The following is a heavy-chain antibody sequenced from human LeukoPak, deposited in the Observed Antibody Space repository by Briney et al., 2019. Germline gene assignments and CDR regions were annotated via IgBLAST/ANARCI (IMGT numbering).Heavy chain of an antibody. Sequence: GGSLRLSCAASGFTFSDYYMSWIRQAPGRGLEWVSAISGSGGSTYYADSVKGRFTISRDNSKNTLYLQMNSLRAEDTAVYYCAKATGITMIVVVTDYWGQGTLVTVSS. D-gene: IGHD3-22*01. V-gene: IGHV3-23*01. CDR3: AKATGITMIVVVTDY. J-gene: IGHJ4*02. CDR1: GFTFSDYY. CDR2: ISGSGGST.